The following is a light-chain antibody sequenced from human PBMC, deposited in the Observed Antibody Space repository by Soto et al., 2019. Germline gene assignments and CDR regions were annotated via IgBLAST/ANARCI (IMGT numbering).Light chain of an antibody. V-gene: IGLV2-14*01. CDR2: EVS. Sequence: QSVLTQPPSASGSPGQSVAISCTGTSSDVGGYDFVSWYQQHPGKAPKLLIYEVSRRPSSFSNRFSGSKSANTASLTISELQAEDAADYYCLSYSSTSTLYVFGTGTKVTVL. CDR1: SSDVGGYDF. J-gene: IGLJ1*01. CDR3: LSYSSTSTLYV.